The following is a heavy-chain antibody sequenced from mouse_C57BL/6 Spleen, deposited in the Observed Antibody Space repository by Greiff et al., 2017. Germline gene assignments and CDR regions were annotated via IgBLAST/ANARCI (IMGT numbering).Heavy chain of an antibody. CDR3: AREGLRRLAY. CDR1: GFTFSSYA. J-gene: IGHJ3*01. V-gene: IGHV5-4*01. CDR2: ISDGGSYT. D-gene: IGHD2-2*01. Sequence: EVKVVESGGGLVKPGGSLKLSCAASGFTFSSYAMSWVRQTPEKRLEWVATISDGGSYTYYPDNVKGRFTISRDNAKNNLYLQMSHLKSEDTAMYYCAREGLRRLAYWGQGTLVTVSA.